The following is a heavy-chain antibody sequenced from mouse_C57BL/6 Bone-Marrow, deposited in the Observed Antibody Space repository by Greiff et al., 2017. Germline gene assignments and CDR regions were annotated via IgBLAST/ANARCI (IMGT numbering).Heavy chain of an antibody. CDR3: ARHSTTHFDY. D-gene: IGHD6-1*01. CDR2: IDPSDSYT. V-gene: IGHV1-69*01. Sequence: QVQLQQPGAELVMPGASVKLSCKASGYTFTSYWMHWVKQRPGQGLEWIGEIDPSDSYTNYNQKFKGKSTLTVDKSSSTAYMQLSSLTSEDSAVYYCARHSTTHFDYWGQGTTLTVSS. CDR1: GYTFTSYW. J-gene: IGHJ2*01.